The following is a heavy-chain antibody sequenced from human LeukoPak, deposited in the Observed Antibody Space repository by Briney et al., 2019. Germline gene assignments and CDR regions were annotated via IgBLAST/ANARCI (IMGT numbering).Heavy chain of an antibody. V-gene: IGHV1-2*02. D-gene: IGHD3-10*01. CDR3: ARSYGSGSYYLK. CDR2: INPNSGDT. Sequence: ASVKVSCKASGYTFTGYYVHWVRQAPGQGLEWMGWINPNSGDTNYAQKFRGRVTMTRDTSISTAYMEVSRLTSDDTAVYYCARSYGSGSYYLKWGQGTLVTVSS. CDR1: GYTFTGYY. J-gene: IGHJ4*02.